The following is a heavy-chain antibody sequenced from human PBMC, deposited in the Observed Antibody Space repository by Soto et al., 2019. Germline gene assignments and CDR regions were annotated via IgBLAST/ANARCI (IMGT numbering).Heavy chain of an antibody. Sequence: SLRLSCAASGFTFSGYVMNWVRQAPGKGLEWVAAVSGSGGSTYHADSVRGRFTISRDNSKNTLYLQMNSLRGEDTALYYCVRQNYFDYWGQGALVTVSS. V-gene: IGHV3-23*01. CDR2: VSGSGGST. J-gene: IGHJ4*02. CDR1: GFTFSGYV. CDR3: VRQNYFDY.